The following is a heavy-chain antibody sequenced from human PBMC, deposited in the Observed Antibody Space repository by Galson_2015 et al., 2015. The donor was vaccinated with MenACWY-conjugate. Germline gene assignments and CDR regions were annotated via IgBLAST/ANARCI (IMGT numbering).Heavy chain of an antibody. CDR3: ARDRRRERDYYYGMDV. V-gene: IGHV1-69*13. CDR2: IIPMFGTA. Sequence: SVKVSCKASGGTFSNYDISWVRQAPGQGLEWMGGIIPMFGTANPAQKFQGRVTITADESTSTAYMELSSLTFEDTAVYYCARDRRRERDYYYGMDVWGQGTTVTVSS. J-gene: IGHJ6*02. CDR1: GGTFSNYD.